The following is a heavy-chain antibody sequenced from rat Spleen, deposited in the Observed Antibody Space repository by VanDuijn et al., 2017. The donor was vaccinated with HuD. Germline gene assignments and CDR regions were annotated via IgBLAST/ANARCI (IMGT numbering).Heavy chain of an antibody. J-gene: IGHJ1*01. D-gene: IGHD5-1*01. Sequence: EVKLVESGGGLVQPGRSLKLSCAASGFTFSNYDMAWVRQAPTKGLEWVASISYDGSSTYYRDSVKGRFTISRDNAKSTLYLQMDSLRSEDTATYYCTTDANSYWYFDFWGPGTMVTVSS. CDR1: GFTFSNYD. CDR2: ISYDGSST. V-gene: IGHV5-20*01. CDR3: TTDANSYWYFDF.